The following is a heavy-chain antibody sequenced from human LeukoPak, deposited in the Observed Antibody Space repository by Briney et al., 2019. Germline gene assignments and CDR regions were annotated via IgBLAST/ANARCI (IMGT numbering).Heavy chain of an antibody. J-gene: IGHJ5*02. D-gene: IGHD1-1*01. CDR2: IYTSGST. CDR1: GGSISSYY. CDR3: ASINDGFDP. V-gene: IGHV4-4*09. Sequence: PSETLSLTCTVSGGSISSYYWSWIRQPPGKGLEWIGYIYTSGSTNYNASPKSRVTIPVDTSKNQFSLKLSSVTAADTAVYYCASINDGFDPSGQGTLVTASS.